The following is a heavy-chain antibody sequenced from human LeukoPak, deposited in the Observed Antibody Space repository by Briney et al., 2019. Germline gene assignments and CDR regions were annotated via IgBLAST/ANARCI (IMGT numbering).Heavy chain of an antibody. CDR1: GYSIASGYY. V-gene: IGHV4-38-2*01. CDR3: ARLHWNSNY. CDR2: IYHRGST. D-gene: IGHD1-7*01. Sequence: SETLSLTCAVPGYSIASGYYWAWIRQPPGKGLEWIGNIYHRGSTYYNASLKSRVTISVDTSKNQFSLKLSSVTAADTAVYYCARLHWNSNYWGQGTLVTVSS. J-gene: IGHJ4*02.